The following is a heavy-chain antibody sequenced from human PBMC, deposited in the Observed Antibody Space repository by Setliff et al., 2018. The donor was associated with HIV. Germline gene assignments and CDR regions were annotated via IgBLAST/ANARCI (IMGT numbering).Heavy chain of an antibody. D-gene: IGHD5-12*01. Sequence: GGSLRLSCAASGFTFSTYWVRQVPGKGLLWVSVIYSGGSTYYADSVKGRFTISRDNSKNTLYLQMNSLRAEDTAVYYCARSGYDYAYYFDYWGQGTLVTVS. J-gene: IGHJ4*02. CDR3: ARSGYDYAYYFDY. V-gene: IGHV3-66*02. CDR1: GFTFSTY. CDR2: IYSGGST.